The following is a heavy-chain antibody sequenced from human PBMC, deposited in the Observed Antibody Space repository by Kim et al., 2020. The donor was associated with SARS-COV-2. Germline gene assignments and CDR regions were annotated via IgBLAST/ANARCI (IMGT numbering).Heavy chain of an antibody. Sequence: GGSLRLSCAASGFTFSSYTMHWVRQAPGKGLEYVSAISSNGGSTYYANSVKGRFTISRDNSKNTLYLQMGSLRAEDMAVYYCAREGGSGSYYKYWGQGTL. V-gene: IGHV3-64*01. J-gene: IGHJ4*02. D-gene: IGHD3-10*01. CDR3: AREGGSGSYYKY. CDR2: ISSNGGST. CDR1: GFTFSSYT.